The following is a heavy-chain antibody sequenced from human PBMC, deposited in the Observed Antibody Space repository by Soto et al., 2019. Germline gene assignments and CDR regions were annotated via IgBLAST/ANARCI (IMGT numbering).Heavy chain of an antibody. V-gene: IGHV1-2*02. CDR3: ARDLANGGGSAGFDY. J-gene: IGHJ4*02. Sequence: ASGKVSCKASGYTFTVYYIHWVRQAPGQGLEWMGWINPKSGGTMYPQKFQGRVTMTWDTSISTAYMALTRLRSDDTAVYYCARDLANGGGSAGFDYWGQGTLVTVSS. CDR1: GYTFTVYY. D-gene: IGHD1-26*01. CDR2: INPKSGGT.